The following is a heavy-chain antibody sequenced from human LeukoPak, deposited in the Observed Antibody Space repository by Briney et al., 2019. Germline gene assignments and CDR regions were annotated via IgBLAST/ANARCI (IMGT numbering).Heavy chain of an antibody. CDR1: GGSISSGGYY. Sequence: PSQTLSLTCTVSGGSISSGGYYWSWIRQHPGKGLEWIGYIYYSGSTYYNPSLKSRVTISVDTSKNQFSLKLSSVTAADTAVYYCARGEEGTTSQYYYYYYMDVWGKGTTVTVSS. CDR2: IYYSGST. CDR3: ARGEEGTTSQYYYYYYMDV. D-gene: IGHD2-2*01. V-gene: IGHV4-31*03. J-gene: IGHJ6*03.